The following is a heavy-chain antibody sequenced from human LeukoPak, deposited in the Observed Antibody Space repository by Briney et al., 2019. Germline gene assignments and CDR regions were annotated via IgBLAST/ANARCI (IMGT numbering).Heavy chain of an antibody. V-gene: IGHV3-48*01. CDR3: ARSLMVGATYPYH. CDR2: ISSSSSTI. CDR1: GFTFSSYG. D-gene: IGHD1-26*01. J-gene: IGHJ5*02. Sequence: GGSLRLSCAAPGFTFSSYGMTWVRQAPGKGLEWVSYISSSSSTIYYADSVKGRFTISRDNAKNSLYLQLNSLRAEDTAVYYCARSLMVGATYPYHWGQGTLVTVSS.